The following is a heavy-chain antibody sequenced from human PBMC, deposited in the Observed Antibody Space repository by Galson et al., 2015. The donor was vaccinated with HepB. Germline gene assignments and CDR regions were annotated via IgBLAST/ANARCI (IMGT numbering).Heavy chain of an antibody. Sequence: CAISGDSVSSNSATWNWIRQSPSRGLEWLGRTYYRSKWYSDYAVSVKSRITINPDTSKNQFSLQLNSVTPEDTAVYYCARDWGYCSSTSCLSKSSAFDPWGQGTLVTVSS. D-gene: IGHD2-2*01. CDR3: ARDWGYCSSTSCLSKSSAFDP. V-gene: IGHV6-1*01. J-gene: IGHJ5*02. CDR2: TYYRSKWYS. CDR1: GDSVSSNSAT.